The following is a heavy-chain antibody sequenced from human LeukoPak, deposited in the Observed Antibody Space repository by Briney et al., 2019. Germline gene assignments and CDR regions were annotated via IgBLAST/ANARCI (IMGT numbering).Heavy chain of an antibody. CDR1: GFTFSSYG. D-gene: IGHD4-17*01. J-gene: IGHJ4*02. Sequence: GGSLRLSCAASGFTFSSYGMSWVRQAPGKGLEWVSGINWNGGSTGYVDSVKGRFTISRDNAKNSLYLQMNSLRAEDTALYYCARTNYGDFAQSLFDYWGQGTLVTVSS. CDR2: INWNGGST. V-gene: IGHV3-20*04. CDR3: ARTNYGDFAQSLFDY.